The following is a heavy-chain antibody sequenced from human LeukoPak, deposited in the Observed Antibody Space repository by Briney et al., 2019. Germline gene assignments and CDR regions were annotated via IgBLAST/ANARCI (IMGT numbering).Heavy chain of an antibody. CDR2: INHSGST. D-gene: IGHD3-10*01. J-gene: IGHJ4*02. V-gene: IGHV4-34*01. CDR1: GGSFSGYY. Sequence: SETLSLTCAVYGGSFSGYYWSWIRQPPGKGLEWIGEINHSGSTNYNPPLKSRVTISVDTSRNQFSLKLSSVTAADSAVYYCASGQYYYGSGSYYNFWGQGTLVTVSS. CDR3: ASGQYYYGSGSYYNF.